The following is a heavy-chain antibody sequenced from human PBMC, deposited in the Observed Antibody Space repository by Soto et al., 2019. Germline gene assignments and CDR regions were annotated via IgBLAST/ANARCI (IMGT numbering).Heavy chain of an antibody. CDR3: ARAKYCSGGSCSTIADY. CDR1: GGSFSGYY. CDR2: INHSGGT. J-gene: IGHJ4*02. D-gene: IGHD2-15*01. Sequence: SETLSLTCAVYGGSFSGYYWSWIRQPPGKGLEWIGEINHSGGTNYNPSLKSRVTISVDTSKNQFSLKLSSVTAADTAVYYCARAKYCSGGSCSTIADYWGQGTLVTSPQ. V-gene: IGHV4-34*01.